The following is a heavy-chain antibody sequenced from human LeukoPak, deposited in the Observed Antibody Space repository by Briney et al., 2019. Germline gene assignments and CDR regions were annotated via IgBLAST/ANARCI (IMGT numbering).Heavy chain of an antibody. J-gene: IGHJ4*02. Sequence: GGSLRLSCEASAFSFSSYWMSWVRQAPGKGLEWVANIKEGGREINYVDSVKGRFTISRDNAKNSLFLQMSSLRVEDTAVYYCARDRGYSSFDYWGQGTLVTVS. V-gene: IGHV3-7*01. CDR2: IKEGGREI. CDR1: AFSFSSYW. CDR3: ARDRGYSSFDY. D-gene: IGHD4-23*01.